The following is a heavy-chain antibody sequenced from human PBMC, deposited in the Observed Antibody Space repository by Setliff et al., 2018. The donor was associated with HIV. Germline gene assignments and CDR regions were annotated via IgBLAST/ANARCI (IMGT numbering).Heavy chain of an antibody. CDR2: ISGSGGST. Sequence: HPGGFLRLSCAASGFTFTSYAMTWVRQAPGKGLEWVSAISGSGGSTYYADSVKGRFTISRDNAKNTLYLQMNSLSAEDTAVYYCAREATNYYGMDVWGQGTTVTVSS. V-gene: IGHV3-23*01. D-gene: IGHD5-12*01. CDR1: GFTFTSYA. J-gene: IGHJ6*02. CDR3: AREATNYYGMDV.